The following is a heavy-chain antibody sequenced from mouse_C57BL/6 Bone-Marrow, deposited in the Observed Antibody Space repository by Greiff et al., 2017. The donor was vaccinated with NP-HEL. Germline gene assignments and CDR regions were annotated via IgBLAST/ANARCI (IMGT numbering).Heavy chain of an antibody. D-gene: IGHD1-1*01. V-gene: IGHV1-15*01. J-gene: IGHJ2*01. CDR2: IDPETGGT. CDR1: GYTFTDYE. CDR3: TRPLLRYFDY. Sequence: QVHVKQSGAELVRPGASVTLSCKASGYTFTDYEMHWVKQTPVHGLEWIGAIDPETGGTAYNQKFKGKAILTADKSSSTAYMELRSLTSEDSAVYYCTRPLLRYFDYWGQGTTLTVSS.